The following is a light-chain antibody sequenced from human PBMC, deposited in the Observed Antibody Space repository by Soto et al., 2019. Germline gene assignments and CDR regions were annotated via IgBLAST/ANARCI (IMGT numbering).Light chain of an antibody. V-gene: IGKV1-39*01. J-gene: IGKJ4*01. CDR2: VAS. CDR3: QQSFTTPLT. Sequence: DIQMTQSPSSLSASVGDRVTITCRASQSVGRFLNWYQQKPGKAPTVLINVASTLRSGVPSGFSGSGSGTDFNLTINSLQPEDFATYFCQQSFTTPLTFGGGTKVDIK. CDR1: QSVGRF.